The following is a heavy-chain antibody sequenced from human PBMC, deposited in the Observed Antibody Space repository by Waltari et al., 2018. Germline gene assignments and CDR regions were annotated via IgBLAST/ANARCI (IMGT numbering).Heavy chain of an antibody. Sequence: QVQLQESGPGLVKPSETLSLTCTVSGGSISSYYWSWIRQPAGKGLEWIVRINTSGSTNYNPSLKSRVTMSVDTSKNQFSLKLSSVTAADTAVYYCARGPRPTGPPYYFDYWGQGTLVTVSS. CDR1: GGSISSYY. CDR2: INTSGST. D-gene: IGHD3-9*01. V-gene: IGHV4-4*07. CDR3: ARGPRPTGPPYYFDY. J-gene: IGHJ4*02.